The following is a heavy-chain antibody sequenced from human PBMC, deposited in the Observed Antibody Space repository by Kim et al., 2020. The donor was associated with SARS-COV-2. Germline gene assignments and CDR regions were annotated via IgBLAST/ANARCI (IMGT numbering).Heavy chain of an antibody. CDR1: GFTFSSYD. CDR3: ARASVYDSSGYYLSEAFDI. D-gene: IGHD3-22*01. Sequence: GGSLRLSCAASGFTFSSYDMHWVRQATGKGLEWVSAIGTAGDTYYPGSVKGRFTISRENAKNSLYLQMNSLRAGDTAVYYCARASVYDSSGYYLSEAFDIWGQGTMVTVSS. V-gene: IGHV3-13*01. CDR2: IGTAGDT. J-gene: IGHJ3*02.